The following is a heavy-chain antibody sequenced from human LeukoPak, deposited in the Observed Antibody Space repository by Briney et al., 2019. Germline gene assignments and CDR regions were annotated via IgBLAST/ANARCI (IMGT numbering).Heavy chain of an antibody. J-gene: IGHJ4*02. V-gene: IGHV3-66*02. D-gene: IGHD3-22*01. CDR3: ARDLSYDSSGSFDY. Sequence: GGSLRLSCAGSGFPFSNYWMAWVRQAPGKGLEWVSVIYSGGSTYYADSVKGRFTISRDNSKNTLYLQMNSLRAEDTAVYYCARDLSYDSSGSFDYWGQGTLVTVSS. CDR1: GFPFSNYW. CDR2: IYSGGST.